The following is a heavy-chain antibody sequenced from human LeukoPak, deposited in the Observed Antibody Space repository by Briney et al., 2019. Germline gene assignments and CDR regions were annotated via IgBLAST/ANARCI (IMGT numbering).Heavy chain of an antibody. J-gene: IGHJ4*02. Sequence: SETLSPTCTVSGGSISSYYWSWIRQPPGKGLEWIGYIYYSGSTNYNPSLKSRVTISVDTSKNQFSLKLSSVTAADTAVYYCARDGYSSSWYYFDYWGQGTLVTVSS. CDR2: IYYSGST. D-gene: IGHD6-13*01. V-gene: IGHV4-59*01. CDR3: ARDGYSSSWYYFDY. CDR1: GGSISSYY.